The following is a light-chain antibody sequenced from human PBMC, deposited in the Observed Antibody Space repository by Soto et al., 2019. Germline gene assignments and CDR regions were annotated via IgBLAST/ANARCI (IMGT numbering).Light chain of an antibody. J-gene: IGLJ1*01. Sequence: QSALTQPASVSGSPGQSITISCTGTSSDVGAYKYVSWYQQHPGKVPKLIIYGVSNRPSGVPNRFSGSKSGNTAFLTIPGLQPEDEADYYCSSFTGTTTLDVFGTGTKVTVL. CDR1: SSDVGAYKY. V-gene: IGLV2-14*03. CDR3: SSFTGTTTLDV. CDR2: GVS.